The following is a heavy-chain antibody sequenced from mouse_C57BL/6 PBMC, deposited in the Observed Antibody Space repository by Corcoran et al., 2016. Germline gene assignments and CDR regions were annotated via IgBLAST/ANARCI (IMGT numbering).Heavy chain of an antibody. J-gene: IGHJ4*01. V-gene: IGHV1-77*01. D-gene: IGHD2-4*01. CDR2: IGPGSGST. CDR1: GYTFTDYY. CDR3: ARERDYDYYAMDY. Sequence: QVQLKQSGAELVKPGASVKISCKASGYTFTDYYINWVKQRPGQGLEWLGKIGPGSGSTYYNEKFKGKATLTADKSSSTAYMQLSSLTSEDSAVYFCARERDYDYYAMDYWGQGTSVTVSA.